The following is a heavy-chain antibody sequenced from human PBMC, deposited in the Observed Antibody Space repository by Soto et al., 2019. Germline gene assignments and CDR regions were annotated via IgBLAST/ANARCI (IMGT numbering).Heavy chain of an antibody. D-gene: IGHD3-10*01. Sequence: LSLTCTVAGNSISTGAYYWSWLRQHPVKGLEWIGHIFYSGNTHYSPSLESRVSISVDTSKNQFSIKLTSVTVADTAVYYCAREGRSAAPQAGFDLWGQGTLVTVSS. CDR1: GNSISTGAYY. CDR3: AREGRSAAPQAGFDL. J-gene: IGHJ4*02. CDR2: IFYSGNT. V-gene: IGHV4-31*03.